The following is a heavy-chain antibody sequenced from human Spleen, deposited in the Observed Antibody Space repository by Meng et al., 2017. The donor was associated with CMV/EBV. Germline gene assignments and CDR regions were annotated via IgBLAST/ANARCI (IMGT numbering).Heavy chain of an antibody. V-gene: IGHV4-31*02. J-gene: IGHJ4*02. Sequence: GDSIPNGDYYWSWLRQHPGKGLEWIGYIYYSGSTYYNPSLKSRVTISLDTSKNQFSLKLTSVTAADTAVYYCARERRGYNYVYYFRYWGQGTLVTVSS. CDR2: IYYSGST. CDR1: GDSIPNGDYY. CDR3: ARERRGYNYVYYFRY. D-gene: IGHD5-18*01.